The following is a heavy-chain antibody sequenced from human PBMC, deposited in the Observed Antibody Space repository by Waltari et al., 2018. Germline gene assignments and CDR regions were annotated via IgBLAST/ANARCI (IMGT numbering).Heavy chain of an antibody. D-gene: IGHD3-3*01. CDR1: GGTFSSYA. J-gene: IGHJ4*02. CDR2: IIPIFGTA. CDR3: ARVDDFWSGSLYYFDY. Sequence: QVQLVQSGAGVKKPGSSVKVSCKASGGTFSSYALSWVRQAPGQGLEWMGGIIPIFGTANYSQKFQGRVTITADESTSTAYMELSSLRSEDTAVYYCARVDDFWSGSLYYFDYWGQGTLVTVSS. V-gene: IGHV1-69*01.